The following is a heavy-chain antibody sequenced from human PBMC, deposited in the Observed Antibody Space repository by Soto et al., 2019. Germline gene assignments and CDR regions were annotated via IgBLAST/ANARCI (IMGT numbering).Heavy chain of an antibody. CDR1: GGTFSSYA. J-gene: IGHJ4*02. CDR2: IIPIFGTA. V-gene: IGHV1-69*12. Sequence: QVQLVQSGAEVKKPGSSVKVSCKASGGTFSSYALSWLRQAPGQGLEWMGGIIPIFGTANYEQKFQGRVTITADEYTSTAYMELSSLRSEDTAVYYCSRDVIAAAGTAGWGQGTLVTVSS. D-gene: IGHD6-13*01. CDR3: SRDVIAAAGTAG.